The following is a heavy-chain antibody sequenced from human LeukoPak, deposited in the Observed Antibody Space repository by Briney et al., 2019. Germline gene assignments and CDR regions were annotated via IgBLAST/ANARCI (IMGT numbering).Heavy chain of an antibody. D-gene: IGHD1-14*01. CDR1: GYTFTSYA. CDR2: IIPILGIA. V-gene: IGHV1-69*04. J-gene: IGHJ5*02. Sequence: SVKVSCKASGYTFTSYAISWVRQAPGQGLEWMGRIIPILGIANYAQKFQGRVTITADKSTSTAYMELSSLRSEDTAVYYCARDDLTENWFDPWGQGTLVTVSS. CDR3: ARDDLTENWFDP.